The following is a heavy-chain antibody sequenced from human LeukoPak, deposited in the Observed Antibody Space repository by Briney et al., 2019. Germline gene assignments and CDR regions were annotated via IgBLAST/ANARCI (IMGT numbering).Heavy chain of an antibody. CDR3: ARDEVDYGERDSYYYGVDV. CDR1: GGSISSGGYY. V-gene: IGHV4-31*03. J-gene: IGHJ6*02. CDR2: IHYSGST. D-gene: IGHD4-17*01. Sequence: SEILSLTCTVSGGSISSGGYYWSWIRQHPGKGLEWIGCIHYSGSTYYNPSLKSRGTISIDTSKNQFSLRLNSVTAADTAVYYCARDEVDYGERDSYYYGVDVWGQGTTVTVSS.